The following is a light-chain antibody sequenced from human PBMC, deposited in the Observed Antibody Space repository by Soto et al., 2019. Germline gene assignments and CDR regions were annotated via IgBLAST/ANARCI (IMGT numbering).Light chain of an antibody. J-gene: IGLJ3*02. CDR3: SLYASTNTFM. Sequence: QSALTQPASVSGSPGQSITISCTGTSSDIGRYNLVSWYQQHPGKPPKLMIYEATKRPSGVSKRFSGSKSGNTASLTISGLQAEDEADYYCSLYASTNTFMFGGGTKVTVL. V-gene: IGLV2-23*02. CDR2: EAT. CDR1: SSDIGRYNL.